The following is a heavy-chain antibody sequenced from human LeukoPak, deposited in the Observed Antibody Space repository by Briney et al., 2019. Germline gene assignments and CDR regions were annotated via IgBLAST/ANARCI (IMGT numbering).Heavy chain of an antibody. J-gene: IGHJ6*02. D-gene: IGHD6-19*01. V-gene: IGHV1-46*01. CDR3: ARDRQGQWLNYYYYYGMDV. CDR2: INPSGGST. CDR1: GYTFTSYY. Sequence: GASVKVSCKASGYTFTSYYMHWVRQAPGQGLEWMGIINPSGGSTSYAQKFQGRVTMTRDTSTSTVYMELSSLRSEDTAVYYCARDRQGQWLNYYYYYGMDVWGQGTTVTVSS.